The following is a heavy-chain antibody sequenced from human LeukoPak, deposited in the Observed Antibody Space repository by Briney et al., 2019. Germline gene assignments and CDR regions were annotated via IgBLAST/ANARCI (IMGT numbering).Heavy chain of an antibody. CDR2: ISDRGSYI. V-gene: IGHV3-21*01. CDR1: GFTFNTYS. J-gene: IGHJ4*02. CDR3: SNHLACGSTSCPSFDD. D-gene: IGHD2-2*01. Sequence: GGALRLSCTASGFTFNTYSMNWVRQAPGKGLEWVASISDRGSYIYYTHSVKGRFTITRDNAKNSLYLQVNSLRADDTAVYYCSNHLACGSTSCPSFDDWGQGTLVTVSS.